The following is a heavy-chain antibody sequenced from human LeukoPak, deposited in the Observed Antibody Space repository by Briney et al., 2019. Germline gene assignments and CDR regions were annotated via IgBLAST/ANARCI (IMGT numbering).Heavy chain of an antibody. CDR3: ARGDGSGSGRCLDP. CDR2: IYHTGST. D-gene: IGHD3-10*01. V-gene: IGHV4-30-2*01. CDR1: GASISSGTYS. Sequence: PSQTLSLTCTVSGASISSGTYSWSWIRQPPGEGLEWIGYIYHTGSTYYNPSLKSRVTISVDRSKNQFSLNLNSVTAADTALYYCARGDGSGSGRCLDPWGQGTLVTVSS. J-gene: IGHJ5*02.